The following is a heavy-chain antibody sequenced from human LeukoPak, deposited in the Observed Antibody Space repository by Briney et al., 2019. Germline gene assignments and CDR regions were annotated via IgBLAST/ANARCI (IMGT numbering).Heavy chain of an antibody. CDR1: GGSISSYY. CDR3: ARDKYDFWSGTLYNWFDP. CDR2: IYYSGST. J-gene: IGHJ5*02. D-gene: IGHD3/OR15-3a*01. Sequence: SETLSLTCTVSGGSISSYYWSWIRQPPGKGLEWIGYIYYSGSTNYNPSLKSRVTISVDTSKNQFSLKLSSVTAADTAVYYCARDKYDFWSGTLYNWFDPRGQGTLVTVSS. V-gene: IGHV4-59*01.